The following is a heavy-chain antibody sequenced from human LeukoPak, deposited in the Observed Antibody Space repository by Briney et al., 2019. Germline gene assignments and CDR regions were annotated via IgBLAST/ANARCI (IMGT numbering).Heavy chain of an antibody. J-gene: IGHJ4*02. CDR2: LKESGTEK. V-gene: IGHV3-7*01. CDR3: ADPGSAL. Sequence: PGGSLRLSCAASGFTFNKHWMSWVRQAPGKGLEWVANLKESGTEKMYVDSVKGRFTISRDNAKNSLYLQMNYLRAEDTAVYFCADPGSALWGQGTLVTVSS. CDR1: GFTFNKHW.